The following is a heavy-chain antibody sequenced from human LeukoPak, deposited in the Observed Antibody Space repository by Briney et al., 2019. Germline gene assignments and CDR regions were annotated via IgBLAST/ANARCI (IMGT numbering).Heavy chain of an antibody. CDR1: GYTFTGYY. J-gene: IGHJ5*02. D-gene: IGHD6-13*01. CDR2: INPNSGGT. Sequence: ASVKVSCKASGYTFTGYYMHWVRQAPGQGLEWMGRINPNSGGTNYAQKFQGRVTMTRDTSTSTVYMELSSLRSEDTAVYYCARDREYSSSWYSNWFDPWGQGTLVTVSS. V-gene: IGHV1-2*06. CDR3: ARDREYSSSWYSNWFDP.